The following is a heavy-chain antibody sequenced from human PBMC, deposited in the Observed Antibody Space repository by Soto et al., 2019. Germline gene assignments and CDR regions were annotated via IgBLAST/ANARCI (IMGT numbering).Heavy chain of an antibody. D-gene: IGHD1-26*01. J-gene: IGHJ6*02. Sequence: SETLSLTCTVSGGSISSYYWSWIRQPPGKGLEWIGYIYYSGSTNYNPSLKSRVTISVDTSKNQFSLKLSSVTAADTAVYYCARDGIAASGYYYYYYGMDVWGQGTTVTVSS. CDR1: GGSISSYY. V-gene: IGHV4-59*01. CDR2: IYYSGST. CDR3: ARDGIAASGYYYYYYGMDV.